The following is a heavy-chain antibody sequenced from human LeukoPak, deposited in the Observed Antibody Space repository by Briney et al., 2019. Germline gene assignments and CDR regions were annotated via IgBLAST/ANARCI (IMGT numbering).Heavy chain of an antibody. CDR2: INPNSGGT. J-gene: IGHJ5*02. CDR1: GYTFTAYY. Sequence: ASVKVSCKASGYTFTAYYVYWVRQAPGQGLEWMGWINPNSGGTNYAQKLQGRVTMTTDTSTSTAYMELRSLRSDDTAVYYCARVGWELLYVNWFDPWGQGTLVTVSS. V-gene: IGHV1-2*02. CDR3: ARVGWELLYVNWFDP. D-gene: IGHD1-26*01.